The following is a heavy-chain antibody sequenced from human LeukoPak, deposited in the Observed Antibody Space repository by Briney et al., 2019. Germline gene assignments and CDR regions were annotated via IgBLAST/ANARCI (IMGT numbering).Heavy chain of an antibody. Sequence: GGSLGLSCAASGFTFSTAWLTWFRQAPGKGLEWVSTFSGSGGNTYYADSVKGRFTISRDNSKNTLYLQMNSLRAEDTAVYYCAKSGLNRFDYWGQGTLVTVSS. CDR2: FSGSGGNT. CDR3: AKSGLNRFDY. D-gene: IGHD2-15*01. CDR1: GFTFSTAW. V-gene: IGHV3-23*01. J-gene: IGHJ4*02.